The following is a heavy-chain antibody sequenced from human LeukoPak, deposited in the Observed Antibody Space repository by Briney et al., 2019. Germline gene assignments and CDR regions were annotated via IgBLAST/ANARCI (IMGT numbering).Heavy chain of an antibody. CDR2: IYYSGST. V-gene: IGHV4-30-4*08. J-gene: IGHJ5*02. CDR1: GFGFSSFA. Sequence: KPGGSLRLSCAASGFGFSSFAMSWVRQPPGKGLEWIGYIYYSGSTYYNPSLKSRVTISVDASKNQFSLKLSSVTAADTAVYYCAREVRFLEWLLPDNWFDPWGQGTLVTVSS. CDR3: AREVRFLEWLLPDNWFDP. D-gene: IGHD3-3*01.